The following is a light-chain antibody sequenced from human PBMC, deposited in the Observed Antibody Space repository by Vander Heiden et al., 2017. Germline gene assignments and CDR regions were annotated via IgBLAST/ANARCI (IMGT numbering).Light chain of an antibody. V-gene: IGKV3-20*01. CDR3: QQRYT. CDR2: GAS. Sequence: EIVLTQSPGTLSLSPGARATLPCRASQSVSSSYLAWYQQKPGQAPRLLIYGASSRATGIPDRFSGSGSGTDFTLTISRLEPEDFAGYYCQQRYTFGQGTKLEIK. CDR1: QSVSSSY. J-gene: IGKJ2*01.